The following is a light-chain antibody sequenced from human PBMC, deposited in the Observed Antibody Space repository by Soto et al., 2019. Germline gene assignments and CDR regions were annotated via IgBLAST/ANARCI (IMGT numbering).Light chain of an antibody. Sequence: QSVLTQPPSVSGAPGQRVTISCSGSISNIEAGYDVHWYQHLPGKAPKLIIYDDNNRPSGVPGRFSGSKSGTSASLAITGLQAEDEADYYCQSYDDSLSAHVFGTGTKVTVL. CDR2: DDN. CDR1: ISNIEAGYD. J-gene: IGLJ1*01. V-gene: IGLV1-40*01. CDR3: QSYDDSLSAHV.